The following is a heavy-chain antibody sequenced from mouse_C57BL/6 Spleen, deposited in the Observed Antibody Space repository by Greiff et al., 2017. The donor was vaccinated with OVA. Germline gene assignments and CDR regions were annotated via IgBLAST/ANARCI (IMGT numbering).Heavy chain of an antibody. CDR3: ARRGLRRDYAMDY. CDR2: IYPGSGST. V-gene: IGHV1-55*01. D-gene: IGHD1-1*01. CDR1: GYTFTSYW. Sequence: QVQLQQPGAELVKPGASVKMSCKASGYTFTSYWITWVKQRPGQGLEWIGDIYPGSGSTNYNEKFKSKATLPVDTSSSTAYMQISSLTSEDSAVYYCARRGLRRDYAMDYWGQGTSVTVSS. J-gene: IGHJ4*01.